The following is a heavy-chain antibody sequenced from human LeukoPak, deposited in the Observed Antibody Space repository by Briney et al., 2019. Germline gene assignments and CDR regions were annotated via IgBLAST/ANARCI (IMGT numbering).Heavy chain of an antibody. D-gene: IGHD2-15*01. CDR2: ISYDGSNK. V-gene: IGHV3-30-3*01. J-gene: IGHJ4*02. CDR3: ARDWGSLRATLYYFDY. CDR1: GFTFSSYA. Sequence: GRSLRLSCAASGFTFSSYAMHWVRQAPGKGLEWVAVISYDGSNKYYADSVKGRFTISRDNSKNTLYLQMNSLRAEDTAVYYCARDWGSLRATLYYFDYWGQGTLVTVSS.